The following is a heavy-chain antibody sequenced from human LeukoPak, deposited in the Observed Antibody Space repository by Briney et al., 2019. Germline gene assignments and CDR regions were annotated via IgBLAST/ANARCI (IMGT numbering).Heavy chain of an antibody. CDR3: ARDWGSDKYSSSQGDY. CDR1: GFAFSSYA. CDR2: ISYDGSNR. J-gene: IGHJ4*02. Sequence: PGGSLRLSCAASGFAFSSYAMHWVRQAPGKGLEWVAVISYDGSNRYYADSVKGRFTISRDNSKNTLYLQMNSLRAEDTAVYYCARDWGSDKYSSSQGDYWGQGTLVTVSS. D-gene: IGHD6-6*01. V-gene: IGHV3-30-3*01.